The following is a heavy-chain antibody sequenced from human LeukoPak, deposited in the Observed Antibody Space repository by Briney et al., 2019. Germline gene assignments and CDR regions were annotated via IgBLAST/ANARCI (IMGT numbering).Heavy chain of an antibody. Sequence: GSLRLSCAASGFTFSSYAMTWVRQAPGKGLEWVSAIIGSGGSTYYADSVKGRFTISRDNSKDTLYVQMNSLGAEDTAVYYCAKGTQFGSGTYRNDAFEIWGQGTKVTVSS. CDR3: AKGTQFGSGTYRNDAFEI. V-gene: IGHV3-23*01. CDR1: GFTFSSYA. D-gene: IGHD3-10*01. CDR2: IIGSGGST. J-gene: IGHJ3*02.